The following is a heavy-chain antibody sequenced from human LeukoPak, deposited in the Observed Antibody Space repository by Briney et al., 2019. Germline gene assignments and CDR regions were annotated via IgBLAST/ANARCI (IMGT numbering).Heavy chain of an antibody. Sequence: GGSLRLSCAASGFTFRSYEMTWVRQSPGKALEWVSYISSSGSTIYYADSVKGRFTISRDNAKNSLYLQMNSVRAEGTAVYYCAELGITMIGGVWGKGTTVTISS. J-gene: IGHJ6*04. CDR3: AELGITMIGGV. V-gene: IGHV3-48*03. D-gene: IGHD3-10*02. CDR1: GFTFRSYE. CDR2: ISSSGSTI.